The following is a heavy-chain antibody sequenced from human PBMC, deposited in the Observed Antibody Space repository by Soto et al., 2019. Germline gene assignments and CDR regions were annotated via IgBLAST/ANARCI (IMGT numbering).Heavy chain of an antibody. CDR1: GFTFSNYA. D-gene: IGHD6-13*01. V-gene: IGHV3-23*01. Sequence: EVQLLESGGGLVQPGGSLRLSCATSGFTFSNYARNWVRQAPGKGLEWVSTISGSGYAARTSYADSVKGRFAISRDNSRSTLYLQMNSLRADDSAVYYCAIDRSSWTPVLAAFDIWGQGTLVTVSS. CDR3: AIDRSSWTPVLAAFDI. J-gene: IGHJ3*02. CDR2: ISGSGYAART.